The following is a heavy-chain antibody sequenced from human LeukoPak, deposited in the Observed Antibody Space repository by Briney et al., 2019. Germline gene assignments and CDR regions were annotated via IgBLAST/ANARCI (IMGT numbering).Heavy chain of an antibody. CDR3: ARAGSHWHYVY. J-gene: IGHJ4*02. V-gene: IGHV3-7*01. CDR2: IKQDGSER. Sequence: GGSLRLSCAASGFTFSGFSMSWVRQSPTKGLEWVANIKQDGSERYYVDSVKGRFTISRDDAKNSLSLQMNNLRVEDTAVYYCARAGSHWHYVYWGQGTVVTVSS. CDR1: GFTFSGFS. D-gene: IGHD3-10*01.